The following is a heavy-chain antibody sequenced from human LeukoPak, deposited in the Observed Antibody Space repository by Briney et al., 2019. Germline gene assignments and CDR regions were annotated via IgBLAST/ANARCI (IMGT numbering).Heavy chain of an antibody. V-gene: IGHV1-2*02. J-gene: IGHJ4*02. D-gene: IGHD3-3*01. CDR3: ARDGSGFYPF. CDR2: IDPNSGAP. CDR1: GYKLTDNW. Sequence: ASVKVSCKAFGYKLTDNWIHWVRQAPGQGLEWMGWIDPNSGAPKYAQKFQGRVTMTRDTSSSTAYMELSSLRSDDTAVYFCARDGSGFYPFWGQGALVTVSS.